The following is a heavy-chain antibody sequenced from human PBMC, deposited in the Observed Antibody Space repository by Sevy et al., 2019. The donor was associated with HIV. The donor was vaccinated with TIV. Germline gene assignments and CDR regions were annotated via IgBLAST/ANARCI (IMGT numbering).Heavy chain of an antibody. Sequence: GGSLRLSCEASGFSLRTYAMSWVRQAPGRGLEWVSTMSGGGENTYYAESVKGRFTISGDNSGKTLYLQMNSLTVEDTALYYCARDVRKWLRFVYYHYGLDGWGQGTTVTVSS. CDR2: MSGGGENT. V-gene: IGHV3-23*01. J-gene: IGHJ6*02. CDR1: GFSLRTYA. D-gene: IGHD5-12*01. CDR3: ARDVRKWLRFVYYHYGLDG.